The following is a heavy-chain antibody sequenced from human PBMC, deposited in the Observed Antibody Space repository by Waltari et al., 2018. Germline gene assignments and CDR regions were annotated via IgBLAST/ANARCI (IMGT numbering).Heavy chain of an antibody. D-gene: IGHD3-22*01. J-gene: IGHJ6*03. CDR3: ARGIVKGYYYYYMDV. V-gene: IGHV2-70*16. CDR2: IDWDDDK. Sequence: QVTLKESGPVLVKPTQTLTLTCTFSGFSLSTSGMCVSWIRQPPGKALEWLARIDWDDDKFYSTSLKTRLTISKDTSKTQVVLTMTNMDPVDTATYYCARGIVKGYYYYYMDVWGKGTTVTVSS. CDR1: GFSLSTSGMC.